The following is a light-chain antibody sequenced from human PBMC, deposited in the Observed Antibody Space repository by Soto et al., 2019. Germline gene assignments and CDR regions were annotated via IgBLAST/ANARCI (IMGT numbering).Light chain of an antibody. Sequence: EIVFTQSPGTLSLSPGERATLSCRASQSVSSSYLAWYQQKPGQAPRLLIYGASSRATGTPDRFSGSGSGTDFTLTISRLEPEDFAVYYCQQYGNSGTFGQGTKVDIK. J-gene: IGKJ1*01. V-gene: IGKV3-20*01. CDR2: GAS. CDR3: QQYGNSGT. CDR1: QSVSSSY.